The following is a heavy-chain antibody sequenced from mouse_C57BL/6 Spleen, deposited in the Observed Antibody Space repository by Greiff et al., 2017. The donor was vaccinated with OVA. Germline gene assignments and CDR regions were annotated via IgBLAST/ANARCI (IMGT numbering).Heavy chain of an antibody. V-gene: IGHV1-64*01. CDR1: GYTFTSYW. CDR2: IHPNSGST. D-gene: IGHD2-4*01. Sequence: QVQLQQPGAELVKPGASVKLSCKASGYTFTSYWMHWVKQRPGQGLEWIGMIHPNSGSTNYNEKFKSKATLTVDKSSNTAYMQLSSLTSEDAAVYYCARSDDYDGGTDFDYWGQGTTLTVSS. J-gene: IGHJ2*01. CDR3: ARSDDYDGGTDFDY.